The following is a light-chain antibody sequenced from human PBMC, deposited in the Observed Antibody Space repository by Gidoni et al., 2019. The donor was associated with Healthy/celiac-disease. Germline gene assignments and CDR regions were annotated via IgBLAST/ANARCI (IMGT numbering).Light chain of an antibody. V-gene: IGKV3-15*01. Sequence: VMTQSPATLSVSPGERATLSCRASPSVSSNLAWYQQKPGQAPRPLIYGASTRATGIPARFSGSGSGTEFTLTLSSLQSEDFAVYYCQQYNNWPRTFXXXTKVEIK. CDR2: GAS. CDR3: QQYNNWPRT. CDR1: PSVSSN. J-gene: IGKJ1*01.